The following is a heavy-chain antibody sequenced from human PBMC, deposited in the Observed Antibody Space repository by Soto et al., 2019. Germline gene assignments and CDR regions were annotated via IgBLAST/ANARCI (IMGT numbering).Heavy chain of an antibody. D-gene: IGHD3-22*01. CDR1: GYTFTSYG. CDR2: ISAYNGNT. V-gene: IGHV1-18*01. Sequence: QVQLVQSGAEVKKPGASVKVSCKASGYTFTSYGISWVRQAPGQGLEWMGWISAYNGNTNYAQKLQGRVTMTTDTSTSTAYMGLRSLRSDDTAVYYCARGAYYYDSSGYYADYYGMDVWGQGTTVTVSS. J-gene: IGHJ6*02. CDR3: ARGAYYYDSSGYYADYYGMDV.